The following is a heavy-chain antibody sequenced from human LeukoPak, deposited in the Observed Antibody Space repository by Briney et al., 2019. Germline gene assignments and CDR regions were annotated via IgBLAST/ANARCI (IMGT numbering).Heavy chain of an antibody. CDR2: IYYSGST. CDR1: GGSISSSSYY. Sequence: SETLSLTCTVSGGSISSSSYYWGWIRQPPGKGLEWIGSIYYSGSTYYNPSLKSRVTISVDTSKNQFSLKLSSVTAADTAVYYCARHPLWFGQGYFDYWGQGTLVTVSS. D-gene: IGHD3-10*01. J-gene: IGHJ4*02. CDR3: ARHPLWFGQGYFDY. V-gene: IGHV4-39*01.